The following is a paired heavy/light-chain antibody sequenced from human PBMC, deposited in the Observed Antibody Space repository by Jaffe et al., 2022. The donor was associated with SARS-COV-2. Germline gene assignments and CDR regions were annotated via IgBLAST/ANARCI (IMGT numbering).Heavy chain of an antibody. CDR1: GFNVSDNY. Sequence: EVQLVESGGGLVQPGGSLRLSCAASGFNVSDNYMNWVRQAPGKGLEWVSIIYSTGNTYYADSVKGRSSISRDKAKNTLYLLLNNLRPEDTAIYYCARDGQWAGDGMGVWGQGTTVTVAS. J-gene: IGHJ6*02. V-gene: IGHV3-66*02. D-gene: IGHD1-26*01. CDR2: IYSTGNT. CDR3: ARDGQWAGDGMGV.
Light chain of an antibody. CDR3: MQSTQFPQYT. CDR1: QSLVHSDGNTY. V-gene: IGKV2-24*01. CDR2: RVS. J-gene: IGKJ2*01. Sequence: EIVMTQTPLSSPVTLGQPASISCRSSQSLVHSDGNTYLSWLQQRPGQPPRLLIYRVSNRFSGVPDRFSGSGAGTDFTLRISRVEADDVGVYYCMQSTQFPQYTFGQGTKLEIK.